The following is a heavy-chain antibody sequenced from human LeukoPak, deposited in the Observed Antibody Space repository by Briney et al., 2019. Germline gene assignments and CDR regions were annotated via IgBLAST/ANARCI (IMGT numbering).Heavy chain of an antibody. J-gene: IGHJ4*02. CDR1: GGSISSYY. Sequence: SETLSLTCTVSGGSISSYYWSWIRQPAGKGLEWIGRIYTSGSTNYNPSLKSRVTMSVDTSKNQFSLKLSSVTAADTAVYYCASWESSSSLDYFDYWGQGTLVTVSS. CDR3: ASWESSSSLDYFDY. V-gene: IGHV4-4*07. CDR2: IYTSGST. D-gene: IGHD6-6*01.